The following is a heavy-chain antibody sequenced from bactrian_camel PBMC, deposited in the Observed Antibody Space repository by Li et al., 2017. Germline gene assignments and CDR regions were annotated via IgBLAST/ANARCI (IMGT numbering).Heavy chain of an antibody. CDR3: VSQEPSTTGFGF. CDR2: INSGGGTT. CDR1: VSSANDYC. V-gene: IGHV3S31*01. D-gene: IGHD5*01. J-gene: IGHJ6*01. Sequence: VQLVESGGGSVQAGGSLRLSCAVSVSSANDYCLGWFRQASGKEREWVSTINSGGGTTYYADSVEGRFTSSRDNTKNTLYLQMNSLKPEDTAVYYCVSQEPSTTGFGFWGQGTQVTVS.